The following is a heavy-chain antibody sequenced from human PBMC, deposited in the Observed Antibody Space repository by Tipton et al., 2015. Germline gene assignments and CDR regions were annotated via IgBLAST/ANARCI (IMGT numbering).Heavy chain of an antibody. V-gene: IGHV4-4*02. D-gene: IGHD3-22*01. CDR3: AREGHYYDRSGYYPGDWFDP. CDR1: GGSITGSHW. J-gene: IGHJ5*02. Sequence: SLRLSCAVSGGSITGSHWWGWVRQPPGKGLEWLGEIYHTGRAFYNPSLKSRVTISVDKSKNQFSLKLTSVTAADTAIYYCAREGHYYDRSGYYPGDWFDPWGQGSLVTVSS. CDR2: IYHTGRA.